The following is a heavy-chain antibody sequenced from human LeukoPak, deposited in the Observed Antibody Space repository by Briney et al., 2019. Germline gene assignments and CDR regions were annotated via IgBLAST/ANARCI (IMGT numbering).Heavy chain of an antibody. CDR3: ARIGYSSSSNDW. V-gene: IGHV3-7*01. CDR2: INQDGSVR. D-gene: IGHD6-6*01. J-gene: IGHJ4*02. Sequence: GGSLRLSCAASGFTVSSNYMSWVRQAPGKGLEWVANINQDGSVRYYVDSLKDRFTIYRDNARNSLYLQMNSLRVEDTAVYYCARIGYSSSSNDWWGQGTLVTVSS. CDR1: GFTVSSNY.